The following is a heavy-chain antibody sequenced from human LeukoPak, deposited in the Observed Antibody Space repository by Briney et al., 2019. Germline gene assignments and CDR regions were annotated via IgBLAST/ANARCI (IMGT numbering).Heavy chain of an antibody. V-gene: IGHV4-59*04. CDR1: GGSISSYY. D-gene: IGHD2-2*01. Sequence: SETPSLTCTVSGGSISSYYWSWIRQPPGKGQEWIGYIYHSGSTYYNPSLKSRVTISVDRSKNQFSLKLSSVTAADTAVYYCAGPVVPAANAFDIWGQGTMVTVSS. CDR3: AGPVVPAANAFDI. J-gene: IGHJ3*02. CDR2: IYHSGST.